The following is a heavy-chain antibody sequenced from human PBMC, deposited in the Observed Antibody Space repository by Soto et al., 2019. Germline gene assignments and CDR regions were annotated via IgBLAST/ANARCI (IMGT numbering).Heavy chain of an antibody. CDR1: GFPFRSFW. CDR3: ARETEDIVVVPAAPPDYYYYYYMDV. CDR2: IKQDGSEK. V-gene: IGHV3-7*01. J-gene: IGHJ6*03. D-gene: IGHD2-2*01. Sequence: EVQLVESGGGLVPPGGSLRLSCAASGFPFRSFWMSWVRQAPGQGLAWVATIKQDGSEKYYVDSVKGRFTISRDNAKNSLDLQMNSRRAEDAAVYYCARETEDIVVVPAAPPDYYYYYYMDVWGKGTTVTVSS.